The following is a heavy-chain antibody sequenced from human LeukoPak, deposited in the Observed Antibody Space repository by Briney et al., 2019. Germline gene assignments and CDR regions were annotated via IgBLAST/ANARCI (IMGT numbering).Heavy chain of an antibody. CDR2: IYHSGST. CDR1: GGSISSSNW. J-gene: IGHJ6*03. V-gene: IGHV4-4*02. Sequence: PSETLSLTCAVSGGSISSSNWWSWVRQPPGKGLEWIGEIYHSGSTNYNPSLKSRVTISVDKSKNQFSLKLSSVTAADTAVYYCARDIGATYYYYYYMDVWGKGTTVTVSS. D-gene: IGHD1-26*01. CDR3: ARDIGATYYYYYYMDV.